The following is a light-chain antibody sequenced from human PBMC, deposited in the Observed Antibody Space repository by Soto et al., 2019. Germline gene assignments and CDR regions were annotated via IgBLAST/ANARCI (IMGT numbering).Light chain of an antibody. Sequence: DIQMTQSPSSLAASVGDRVPISCRASQGISNYLAWYQQKPEKAPKLLIYATSTLQSGVSSRFTGSGSGTNSTLTISSLQPEDVATYYCQKYNWPPFTFGPGTKGYI. CDR2: ATS. J-gene: IGKJ3*01. V-gene: IGKV1-27*01. CDR1: QGISNY. CDR3: QKYNWPPFT.